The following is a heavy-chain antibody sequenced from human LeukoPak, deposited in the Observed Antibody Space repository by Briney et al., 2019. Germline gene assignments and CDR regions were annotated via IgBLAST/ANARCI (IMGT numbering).Heavy chain of an antibody. CDR2: ISYDGSNK. Sequence: GGSLRLSCVASGFTLSNYAMSWVRQAPGKGLEWVAVISYDGSNKYYADSVKGRFTISRDNSKNTLYLQMNSLRAEDTAVYYCARDTLDYYGMDVWGKGTTVTVSS. J-gene: IGHJ6*04. CDR1: GFTLSNYA. V-gene: IGHV3-30*04. CDR3: ARDTLDYYGMDV.